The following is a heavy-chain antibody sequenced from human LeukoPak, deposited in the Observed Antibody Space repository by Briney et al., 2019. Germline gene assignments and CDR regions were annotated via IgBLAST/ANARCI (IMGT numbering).Heavy chain of an antibody. V-gene: IGHV4-61*05. CDR1: GGSISSSSYY. Sequence: SETLSLTCTVSGGSISSSSYYWGWIRQPPGKGLEWIGYIYYSGSTNYNPSLKSRVTISVDTSKNQFSLKLSSVTAADTAVYYCARGYSSGYYFRPLFDYWGQGTLVTVSS. J-gene: IGHJ4*02. CDR2: IYYSGST. D-gene: IGHD3-22*01. CDR3: ARGYSSGYYFRPLFDY.